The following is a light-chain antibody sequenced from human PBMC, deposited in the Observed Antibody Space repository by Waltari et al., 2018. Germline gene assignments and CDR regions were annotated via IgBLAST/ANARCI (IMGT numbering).Light chain of an antibody. CDR2: EVS. Sequence: QSALTQPPSASGCPGQSVTISCTGTSSDVGGYHYVCWYQHHPGKAPKFMIYEVSKRPSGVPDRFSGSKSGNTASLTVSGLQAEDEADYYCSSYAGSNTWVFGGGTKLTVL. CDR3: SSYAGSNTWV. CDR1: SSDVGGYHY. V-gene: IGLV2-8*01. J-gene: IGLJ3*02.